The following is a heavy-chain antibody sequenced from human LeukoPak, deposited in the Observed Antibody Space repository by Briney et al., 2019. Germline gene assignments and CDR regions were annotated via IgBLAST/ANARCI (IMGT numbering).Heavy chain of an antibody. J-gene: IGHJ4*02. D-gene: IGHD2-15*01. CDR3: ARGPYCSGGTCYSQYFDY. CDR1: GYTFTSYG. Sequence: ASVKVSCKASGYTFTSYGISWVRQAPGQVLEWMGWISAYNGNTNYAQKLQGRVTMTTDTSTSTAYMELRSLRSDDTAVYYCARGPYCSGGTCYSQYFDYWGQGTLVTVSS. CDR2: ISAYNGNT. V-gene: IGHV1-18*01.